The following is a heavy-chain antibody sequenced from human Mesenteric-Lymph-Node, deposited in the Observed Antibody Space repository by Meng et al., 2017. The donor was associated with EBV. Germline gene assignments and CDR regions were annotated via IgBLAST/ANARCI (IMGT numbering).Heavy chain of an antibody. CDR3: SNLPYTY. CDR1: GFTFNIYG. Sequence: EGHRLESGGGLVQLGGSLRLSCAASGFTFNIYGMNWVRQAPGRGLEWVSGITGSGGKTHYADSVKGRFSISRDNSGNTLYLQMNSLRVEDTAVYYCSNLPYTYWGQGTLVTVSS. D-gene: IGHD2-2*01. J-gene: IGHJ4*02. CDR2: ITGSGGKT. V-gene: IGHV3-23*01.